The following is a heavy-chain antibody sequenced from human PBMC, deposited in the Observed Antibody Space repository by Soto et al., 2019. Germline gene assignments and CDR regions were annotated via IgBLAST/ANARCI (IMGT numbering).Heavy chain of an antibody. D-gene: IGHD3-10*01. CDR3: ARFGAQVIDP. V-gene: IGHV4-59*08. Sequence: SETLSLTCTVSGGSISSYYWNWIRQPPGKGLEWIGYIYYSGSTYYNPSLKSRVTISVDTSKNQFSLKLSSVTAADTAVYYCARFGAQVIDPWGQGTLVTVSS. CDR2: IYYSGST. J-gene: IGHJ5*02. CDR1: GGSISSYY.